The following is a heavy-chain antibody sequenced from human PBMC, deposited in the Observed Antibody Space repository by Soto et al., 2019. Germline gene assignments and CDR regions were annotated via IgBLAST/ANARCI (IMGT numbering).Heavy chain of an antibody. CDR1: GFTFSSYA. CDR2: ISGNGGST. CDR3: AKNQQWLAYYYGMDV. D-gene: IGHD6-19*01. Sequence: GGSLRLSCAASGFTFSSYAMSWVRQAPGKGLEWVSAISGNGGSTYDADSVKGRFTISRDNSKNTLYLQMNSLRAEDTAVYYCAKNQQWLAYYYGMDVWGQGTTVTVSS. J-gene: IGHJ6*02. V-gene: IGHV3-23*01.